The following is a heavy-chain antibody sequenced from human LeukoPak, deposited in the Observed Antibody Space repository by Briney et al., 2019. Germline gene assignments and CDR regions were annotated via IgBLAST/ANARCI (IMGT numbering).Heavy chain of an antibody. V-gene: IGHV1-69*13. CDR1: GGTFSSYA. CDR2: IIPIFGTA. Sequence: ASVKVSCKASGGTFSSYAISWVRQAPGQGLEWMGGIIPIFGTANYAQKFQGRVTITADESTSTAYMELSSLRSEDTAVYYCARTTTVTKPTNLIFDYWGQGTLVTVSS. CDR3: ARTTTVTKPTNLIFDY. J-gene: IGHJ4*02. D-gene: IGHD4-17*01.